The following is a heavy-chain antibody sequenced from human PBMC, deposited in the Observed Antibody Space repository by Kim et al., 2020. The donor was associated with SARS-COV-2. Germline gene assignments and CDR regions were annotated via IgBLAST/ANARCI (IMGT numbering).Heavy chain of an antibody. J-gene: IGHJ3*02. CDR2: ITGSGGRT. D-gene: IGHD2-2*01. V-gene: IGHV3-23*01. Sequence: GGSLRLSCAASGFTFSSYGMSWVRQAPGKGLEWVSAITGSGGRTFYADSVKGRFTMSRDNSKNTLYLQMDSLRAEDTAVYYCVRDEVVGGGGAAFVIWAQGTIVTVSS. CDR1: GFTFSSYG. CDR3: VRDEVVGGGGAAFVI.